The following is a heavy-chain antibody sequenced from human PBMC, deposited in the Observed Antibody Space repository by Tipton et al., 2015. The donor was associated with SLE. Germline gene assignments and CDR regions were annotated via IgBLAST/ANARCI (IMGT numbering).Heavy chain of an antibody. Sequence: TLSLTCAVSGGSFSGYHWTWFRQPPGQGLEWIGEIADTGSPNYNPSLKSRVTISLDTSKSQFSLILNSLTAADTAVYYCARGPFQRWPPGAYWGQGTLVTVSS. CDR2: IADTGSP. J-gene: IGHJ4*02. CDR1: GGSFSGYH. V-gene: IGHV4-34*01. CDR3: ARGPFQRWPPGAY. D-gene: IGHD6-19*01.